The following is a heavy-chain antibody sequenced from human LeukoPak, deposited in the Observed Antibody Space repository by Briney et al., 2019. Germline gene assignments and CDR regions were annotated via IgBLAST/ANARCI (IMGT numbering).Heavy chain of an antibody. J-gene: IGHJ4*02. CDR3: VRLVTNHQYYFDY. CDR1: GYSFTNYW. CDR2: IFPGDSDT. V-gene: IGHV5-51*01. D-gene: IGHD1-14*01. Sequence: GESLQISCKGSGYSFTNYWIGWVRHMPGKGLESMGIIFPGDSDTRYSPSFQGQVTISADKSISTAYLQWSRLKASDTAVYYCVRLVTNHQYYFDYWGQGTLVTVSS.